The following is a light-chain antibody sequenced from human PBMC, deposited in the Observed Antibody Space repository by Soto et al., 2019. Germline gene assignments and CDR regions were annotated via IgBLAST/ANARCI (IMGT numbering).Light chain of an antibody. V-gene: IGKV1-5*03. CDR1: QDINKW. Sequence: DIQMTQSPSTLSASVGDRVTITCRASQDINKWLAWYQQKPGQAPKLLISKASNLESGVPSRFSGSGSGTEFTLTISSLQPDDFATYSCQQYTPNSRTFGQGTKVDIK. CDR3: QQYTPNSRT. CDR2: KAS. J-gene: IGKJ1*01.